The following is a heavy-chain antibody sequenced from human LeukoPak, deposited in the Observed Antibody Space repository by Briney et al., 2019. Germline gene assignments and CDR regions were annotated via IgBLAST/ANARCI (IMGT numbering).Heavy chain of an antibody. V-gene: IGHV3-23*01. J-gene: IGHJ4*02. CDR2: ISGSGGST. CDR3: AYQREDYYDSSGLFDY. D-gene: IGHD3-22*01. Sequence: GGSLRLSCAASGFTFSSYAMSWVRQAPGKGLEWVSAISGSGGSTHYADSVKGRFTISRDNSKNTLYLQMNSLRAEDTAVYCCAYQREDYYDSSGLFDYWGQGTLVTVSS. CDR1: GFTFSSYA.